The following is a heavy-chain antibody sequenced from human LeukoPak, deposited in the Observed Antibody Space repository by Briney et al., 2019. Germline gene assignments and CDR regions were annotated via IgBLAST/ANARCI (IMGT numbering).Heavy chain of an antibody. CDR2: ISSSSSYI. D-gene: IGHD3-9*01. CDR3: ARDTYDILTGYYKWAFDI. V-gene: IGHV3-21*06. CDR1: GFTFSSYT. Sequence: PGGSLRLSCAASGFTFSSYTMNWVRQAPGKGLEWVSSISSSSSYIYYADSVKGRFTISRDNAKDSLYLQMNSLRAEDTAVYYCARDTYDILTGYYKWAFDIWGQGTMVTVSS. J-gene: IGHJ3*02.